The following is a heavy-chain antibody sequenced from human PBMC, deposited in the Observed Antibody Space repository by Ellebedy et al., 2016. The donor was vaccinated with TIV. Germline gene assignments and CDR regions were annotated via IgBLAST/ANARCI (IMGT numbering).Heavy chain of an antibody. CDR1: AYSYINYW. Sequence: GESLKISCQGSAYSYINYWIVWVRQMPGRVVEWMGIIDLSDSDTRYSPSFQGQVTISADRSVTTAYLHFNSLKPSDTSVYYCAKLGHRATPDDSWGQGTLVTVSS. J-gene: IGHJ4*02. CDR2: IDLSDSDT. V-gene: IGHV5-51*01. CDR3: AKLGHRATPDDS. D-gene: IGHD1-14*01.